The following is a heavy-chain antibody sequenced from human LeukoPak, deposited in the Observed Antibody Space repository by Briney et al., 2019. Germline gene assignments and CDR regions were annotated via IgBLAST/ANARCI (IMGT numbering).Heavy chain of an antibody. D-gene: IGHD2-2*01. CDR2: ISYDGSNK. Sequence: GGSLRLSCAASGFTFSSYAMHWVRQAPGKGLEWVAVISYDGSNKYYADSVKGRFTISRDNSKNTLYLQMNSLRAEDTAVYYCARGDLCSSTSCPTDYWGQGTLVTVSS. CDR3: ARGDLCSSTSCPTDY. V-gene: IGHV3-30-3*01. J-gene: IGHJ4*02. CDR1: GFTFSSYA.